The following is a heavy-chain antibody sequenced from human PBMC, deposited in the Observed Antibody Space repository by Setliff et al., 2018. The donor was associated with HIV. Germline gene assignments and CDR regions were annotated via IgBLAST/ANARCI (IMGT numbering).Heavy chain of an antibody. V-gene: IGHV4-39*01. CDR1: GGSISSSSYY. Sequence: SETLSLTCTVSGGSISSSSYYWGWIRQPPGKGLEWIGSIYYSGSTYYNPSLKSRVTISVDTSKNQFSLKLSPVTAADTAVYYCATWDTAMVIFDYWGQGTLVTVSS. D-gene: IGHD5-18*01. CDR3: ATWDTAMVIFDY. J-gene: IGHJ4*02. CDR2: IYYSGST.